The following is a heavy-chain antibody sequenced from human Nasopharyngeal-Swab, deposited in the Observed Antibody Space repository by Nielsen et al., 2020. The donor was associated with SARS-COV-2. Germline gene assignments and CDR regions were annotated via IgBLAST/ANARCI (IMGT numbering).Heavy chain of an antibody. Sequence: GECLKISCAAYGFTGSNAWMSWVRQAQGRGREWVGRIKKKTDGGTTDYAAPVKGRFTISRDDSKNMLYLQMSSLKTEDTGVYYCTTATYYYDSSGYANDASDIWGQGTMVTVSS. D-gene: IGHD3-22*01. J-gene: IGHJ3*02. CDR1: GFTGSNAW. CDR3: TTATYYYDSSGYANDASDI. V-gene: IGHV3-15*01. CDR2: IKKKTDGGTT.